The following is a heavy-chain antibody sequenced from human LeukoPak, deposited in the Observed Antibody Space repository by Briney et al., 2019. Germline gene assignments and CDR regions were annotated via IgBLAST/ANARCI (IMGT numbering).Heavy chain of an antibody. D-gene: IGHD3-3*01. CDR2: IKQDGSEK. J-gene: IGHJ4*02. Sequence: GGSLRLSCAASGFTFSDYYMSWIRQAPGKGLEWVANIKQDGSEKYYVDSVKGRFTISRDNAKNSPYLQMNSLRAEDTAVYYCARDLEGSLFDYWGQGTLVTVSS. V-gene: IGHV3-7*01. CDR3: ARDLEGSLFDY. CDR1: GFTFSDYY.